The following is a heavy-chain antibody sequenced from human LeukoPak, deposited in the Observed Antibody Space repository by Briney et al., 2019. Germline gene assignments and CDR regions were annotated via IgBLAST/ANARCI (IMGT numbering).Heavy chain of an antibody. Sequence: SVTLSLTCAVSGASITSNWWSWVRQSPGKGLEWIGEIHHSASPNYNTSLKSRVTLSLDKSQNQFSLKVTSVTAADTAVYYCARAQGFGRQTAKYYFDYWGQGTLVTVSS. D-gene: IGHD3-10*01. CDR2: IHHSASP. J-gene: IGHJ4*02. V-gene: IGHV4-4*02. CDR1: GASITSNW. CDR3: ARAQGFGRQTAKYYFDY.